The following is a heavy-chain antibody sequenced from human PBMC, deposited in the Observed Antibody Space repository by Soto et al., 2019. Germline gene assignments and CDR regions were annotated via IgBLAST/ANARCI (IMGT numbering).Heavy chain of an antibody. CDR2: TYYRSKWYN. CDR1: GDSVSGDIVA. Sequence: LQTLSLTCAISGDSVSGDIVALNWIRQCPSRGLEWLGRTYYRSKWYNGYAVSVKGRITINPDTSKNQFSPQLNSVTPEDTAVYYCARLNETPVDCHFHSWGQGILLTVST. CDR3: ARLNETPVDCHFHS. V-gene: IGHV6-1*01. J-gene: IGHJ4*02. D-gene: IGHD1-1*01.